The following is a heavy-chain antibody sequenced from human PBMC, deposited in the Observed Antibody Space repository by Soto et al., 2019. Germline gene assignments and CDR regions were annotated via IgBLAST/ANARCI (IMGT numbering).Heavy chain of an antibody. CDR1: GGTFSSYA. V-gene: IGHV1-69*06. D-gene: IGHD4-17*01. Sequence: GASVKVSCKASGGTFSSYAISWVRQAPGQGLEWMGGIIPIFGTANYAQKFQGRVTITADKSTSTAYMELSSLRSEDTAVYYCARHYGEFPYYYYGMDVWGQWTTGTVSS. J-gene: IGHJ6*02. CDR3: ARHYGEFPYYYYGMDV. CDR2: IIPIFGTA.